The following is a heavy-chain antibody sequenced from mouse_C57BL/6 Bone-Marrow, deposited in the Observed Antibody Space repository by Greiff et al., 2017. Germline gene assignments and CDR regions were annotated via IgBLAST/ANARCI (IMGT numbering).Heavy chain of an antibody. J-gene: IGHJ2*01. CDR1: GYTFTSYW. V-gene: IGHV1-64*01. Sequence: QVQLQQPGAELVKPGASVKLSCKASGYTFTSYWMHWVKQRPGQGLEWIGMIHPNSGSTNYNEKFKSKATLTVDKSSSTAYMQLSSLTSEDSAVYDGARMGPTVVAVDYWGQGTTLTVSS. CDR2: IHPNSGST. CDR3: ARMGPTVVAVDY. D-gene: IGHD1-1*01.